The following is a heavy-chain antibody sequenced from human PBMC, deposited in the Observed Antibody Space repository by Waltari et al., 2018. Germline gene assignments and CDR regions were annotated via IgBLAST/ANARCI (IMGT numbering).Heavy chain of an antibody. Sequence: EVQLVESGGGLVKPGGSLRLSCAASGFTFSSYSMNWVRQAPGKGLGWVSSISRSSSYRYYADSVKGRFTISRDNAKNSLYLQMNSLRAEDTAVYYCARRMTSGSYTSPWGQGTLVTVSS. CDR3: ARRMTSGSYTSP. CDR2: ISRSSSYR. J-gene: IGHJ5*02. V-gene: IGHV3-21*01. CDR1: GFTFSSYS. D-gene: IGHD1-26*01.